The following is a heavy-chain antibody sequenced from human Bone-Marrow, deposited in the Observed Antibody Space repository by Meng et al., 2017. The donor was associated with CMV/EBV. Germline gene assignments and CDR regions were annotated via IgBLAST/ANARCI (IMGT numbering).Heavy chain of an antibody. Sequence: GESLKISCAESRFSCSGRKKNRVRQAPGKGLEWLSAISGSGGSTYYADSVKGRFTISRDNSKNTLYLQMNSLRAEDTAVYYCAKARSTSTYYFDYWGQGTLVTVSS. CDR3: AKARSTSTYYFDY. D-gene: IGHD2-2*01. V-gene: IGHV3-23*01. CDR2: ISGSGGST. CDR1: RFSCSGRK. J-gene: IGHJ4*02.